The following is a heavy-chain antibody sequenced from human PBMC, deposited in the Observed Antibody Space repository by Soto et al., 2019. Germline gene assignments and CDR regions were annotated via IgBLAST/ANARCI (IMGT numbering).Heavy chain of an antibody. V-gene: IGHV1-3*05. CDR2: INAGNDNT. J-gene: IGHJ4*02. CDR3: ARGNSNYGDY. CDR1: GYTFTSFA. D-gene: IGHD4-4*01. Sequence: QVQLVQSGAEEKKPGASVKGSCKASGYTFTSFAMHWVRQAPGQRLEWMGWINAGNDNTKYSQKFQGRVTITRDTSASTAYMELSSLRSEDTAVYYCARGNSNYGDYWGQGTLVTVSS.